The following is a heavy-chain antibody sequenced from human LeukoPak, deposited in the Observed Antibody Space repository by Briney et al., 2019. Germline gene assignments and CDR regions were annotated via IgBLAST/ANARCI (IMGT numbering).Heavy chain of an antibody. CDR3: ARQAFRTGMISADY. D-gene: IGHD1-1*01. V-gene: IGHV1-69*05. J-gene: IGHJ4*02. CDR1: GGTFSNYV. Sequence: SVKVSCKASGGTFSNYVITWVRQAPGQGLEWIGGIIPVFGTATYARKFQDRVTITTDESTSTAYMELSSLRSEDTAVYYCARQAFRTGMISADYWGQGTLVTVSS. CDR2: IIPVFGTA.